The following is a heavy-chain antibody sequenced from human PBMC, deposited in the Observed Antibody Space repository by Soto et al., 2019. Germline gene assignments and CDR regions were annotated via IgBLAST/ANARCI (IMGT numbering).Heavy chain of an antibody. CDR1: GYTFTSYG. V-gene: IGHV1-18*01. CDR3: ARGYALIYDFWSGSWVGAFDI. D-gene: IGHD3-3*01. J-gene: IGHJ3*02. Sequence: ASVKVSCKASGYTFTSYGISWVRQAPGQGLEWMGWISAYNGNTNYAQKLQGRVTMTTDTSTSTAYMELRSLRSDDTAVYYCARGYALIYDFWSGSWVGAFDIWGQGTMVTVSS. CDR2: ISAYNGNT.